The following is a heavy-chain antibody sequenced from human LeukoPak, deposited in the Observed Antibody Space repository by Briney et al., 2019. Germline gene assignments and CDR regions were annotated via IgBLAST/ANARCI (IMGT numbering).Heavy chain of an antibody. J-gene: IGHJ5*02. V-gene: IGHV1-2*02. CDR3: ARDRGYSGYDFGWFDP. D-gene: IGHD5-12*01. CDR2: INPNSGGT. Sequence: GASVKVSCKASGYTFTGYYMHWVRQAPGQGLEWMGWINPNSGGTNYAQKFQGRVTMTRDTSISTAYMELSRLRSDDTAVYYCARDRGYSGYDFGWFDPWGQGTLVTVSS. CDR1: GYTFTGYY.